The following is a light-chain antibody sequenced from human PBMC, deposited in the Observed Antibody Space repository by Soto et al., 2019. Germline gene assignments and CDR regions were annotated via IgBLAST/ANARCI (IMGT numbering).Light chain of an antibody. CDR2: EVT. CDR1: SSDVGGHNY. CDR3: SSYTFTSTLYV. V-gene: IGLV2-14*01. Sequence: SVLTQPASVSGSPGQSITISCTGSSSDVGGHNYVSWYQQHPGKAPKLMIYEVTKRPSGVSNRFSGSKSGNTASLTISGLQAEDEADYYCSSYTFTSTLYVFGTGTKVAV. J-gene: IGLJ1*01.